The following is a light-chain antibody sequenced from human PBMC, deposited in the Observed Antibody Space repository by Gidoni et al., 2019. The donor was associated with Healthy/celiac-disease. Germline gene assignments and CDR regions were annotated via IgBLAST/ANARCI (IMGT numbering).Light chain of an antibody. CDR1: VLAKKY. V-gene: IGLV3-27*01. CDR2: KDS. J-gene: IGLJ2*01. Sequence: SYALPPPSSVSLSPGQPARINCSGDVLAKKYARWFQQKPGQAPVLVMYKDSERPSGRPERCSGSRSGTTVTLTISGAQVEDEADYYCYAAADNNGIFGGGTKLTVL. CDR3: YAAADNNGI.